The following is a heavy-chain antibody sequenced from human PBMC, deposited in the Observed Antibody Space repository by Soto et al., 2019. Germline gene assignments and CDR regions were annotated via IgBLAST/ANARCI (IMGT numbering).Heavy chain of an antibody. CDR2: ISDSGSHI. CDR1: GFTLGGYG. V-gene: IGHV3-48*01. Sequence: EVQLVESGGGLVQPGGSLRLSSVVSGFTLGGYGMNWVRQAPGKGLEWVSYISDSGSHIYYADSEKGRFTISRDSAKNSLFLQMNSLRAEDTAVYYCAPQGVGATGYLHWGQGTLVTVSS. D-gene: IGHD1-26*01. J-gene: IGHJ1*01. CDR3: APQGVGATGYLH.